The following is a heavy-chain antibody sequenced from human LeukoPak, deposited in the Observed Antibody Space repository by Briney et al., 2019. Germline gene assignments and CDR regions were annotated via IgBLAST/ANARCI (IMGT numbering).Heavy chain of an antibody. V-gene: IGHV3-72*01. CDR2: IRHKATSYTT. CDR1: GFTFSDHA. CDR3: TRLVGAND. D-gene: IGHD1-26*01. J-gene: IGHJ4*02. Sequence: PGGSLGLSCAASGFTFSDHAMYWVRQAPGKGLEWVGRIRHKATSYTTECAASVKGRFTVSRDDSTNSLYLQMNSMKTEDTAVYYCTRLVGANDWGQGTLVTVSS.